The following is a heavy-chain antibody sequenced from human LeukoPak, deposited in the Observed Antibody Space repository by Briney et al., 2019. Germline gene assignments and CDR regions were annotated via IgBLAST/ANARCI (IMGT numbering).Heavy chain of an antibody. CDR1: GFTFSSYG. V-gene: IGHV3-66*01. CDR3: ARDGDIYDAFDI. Sequence: GGSLRLSCAASGFTFSSYGMSWVRQAPGKGLEWVSIIYSGGSTFYADSVKGRFTISRDNAKNSLYLQMNSLRAEDTAVYYCARDGDIYDAFDIWGQGTMVTVSS. CDR2: IYSGGST. J-gene: IGHJ3*02. D-gene: IGHD2-15*01.